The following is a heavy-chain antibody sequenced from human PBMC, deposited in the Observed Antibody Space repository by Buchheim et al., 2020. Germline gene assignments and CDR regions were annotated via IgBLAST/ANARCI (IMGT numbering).Heavy chain of an antibody. V-gene: IGHV3-23*01. D-gene: IGHD1-26*01. CDR3: AKSERTGSYDDY. Sequence: EVQLLESGGGLVQPGGSLRLSCAASGFTFSSYAMSWVRQAPGKGLEWVSTIGGSDGRTFYADSVKGRFTISRDNSRNTLSLQMNSLRADDTAVYYCAKSERTGSYDDYWGQGT. J-gene: IGHJ4*02. CDR2: IGGSDGRT. CDR1: GFTFSSYA.